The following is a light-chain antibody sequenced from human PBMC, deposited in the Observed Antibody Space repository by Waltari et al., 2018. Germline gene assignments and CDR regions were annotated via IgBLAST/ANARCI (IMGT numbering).Light chain of an antibody. CDR1: EDIDKY. Sequence: ITCRASEDIDKYLAWFQQKPGTVPKRLIYGASTLQSGVPSRFTGSRSGTEFNLTISSLQPEDFATYYCLQHNTYPCTFGQGTKVELK. V-gene: IGKV1-17*03. CDR3: LQHNTYPCT. J-gene: IGKJ1*01. CDR2: GAS.